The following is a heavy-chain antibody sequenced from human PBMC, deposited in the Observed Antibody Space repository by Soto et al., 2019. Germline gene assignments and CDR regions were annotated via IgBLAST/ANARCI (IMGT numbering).Heavy chain of an antibody. CDR3: VKDAPPVLRYFEWWDAFDI. Sequence: TGGSLRLSCSASGFTFSSYAMHWVRQAPGKGLEYVSAISSNGGSTYYADSVKGRFTISRDNSKNTLYLQMSSLRAEDTAVYYCVKDAPPVLRYFEWWDAFDIWGQGIMVTVSS. CDR2: ISSNGGST. J-gene: IGHJ3*02. D-gene: IGHD3-9*01. V-gene: IGHV3-64D*06. CDR1: GFTFSSYA.